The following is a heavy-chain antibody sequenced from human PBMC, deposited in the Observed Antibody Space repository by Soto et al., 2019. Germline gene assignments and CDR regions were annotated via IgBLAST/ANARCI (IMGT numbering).Heavy chain of an antibody. V-gene: IGHV3-21*01. J-gene: IGHJ4*02. CDR2: ISGGGNYT. Sequence: PGGSLRLSCAASGFTFSTYSMNWVRQAPGKGLEWVSSISGGGNYTHYADFLRGRFTISRDNAKTSLYLQMNSLRAEDTAVYYCSREGINNHHEYRFDSRGQATVVTVSS. D-gene: IGHD2-2*01. CDR1: GFTFSTYS. CDR3: SREGINNHHEYRFDS.